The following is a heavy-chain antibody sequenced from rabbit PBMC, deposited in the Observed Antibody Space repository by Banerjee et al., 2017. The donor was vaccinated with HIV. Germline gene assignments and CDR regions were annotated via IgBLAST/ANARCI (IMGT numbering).Heavy chain of an antibody. J-gene: IGHJ4*01. CDR1: GFSFSNNYV. CDR3: ARDYIYGDAGYGYCDL. D-gene: IGHD6-1*01. CDR2: INISSGNT. Sequence: QEQLEESGGGLVKPEGSLTLTCKASGFSFSNNYVMCWVRQAPGKGLEWIACINISSGNTVYASWAKGRFTNSKPSSTTVTLQITKLTAANTATYFFARDYIYGDAGYGYCDLGGPGTLVTV. V-gene: IGHV1S45*01.